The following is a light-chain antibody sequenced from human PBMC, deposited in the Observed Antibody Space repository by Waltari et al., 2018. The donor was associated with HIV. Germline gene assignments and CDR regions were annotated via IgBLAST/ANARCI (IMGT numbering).Light chain of an antibody. V-gene: IGKV4-1*01. J-gene: IGKJ1*01. CDR3: RQCFGTPRT. CDR2: WAS. Sequence: DIVMTQSPASRAVALGERATINCKSSQSVLFNSNNKNYLSWYKQKPGQPPKLRIYWASSREFGGPGRFTGSGSGTDFNLTISSREPDDVAVYYCRQCFGTPRTFGQGTKVEI. CDR1: QSVLFNSNNKNY.